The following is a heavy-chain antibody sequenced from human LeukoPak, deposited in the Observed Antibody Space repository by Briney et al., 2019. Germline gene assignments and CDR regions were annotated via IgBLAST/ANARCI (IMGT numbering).Heavy chain of an antibody. D-gene: IGHD2-21*01. CDR2: IIPIFGIA. J-gene: IGHJ4*02. CDR3: ASGPGRIQLDY. Sequence: SVKVSCKASGGTFSSYAISWVRQAPGQGLEWMGRIIPIFGIANYAQKFQGRVTITADKSTSTAYMELSSLRSEDTAVYYCASGPGRIQLDYWGQGTLVTVSS. CDR1: GGTFSSYA. V-gene: IGHV1-69*04.